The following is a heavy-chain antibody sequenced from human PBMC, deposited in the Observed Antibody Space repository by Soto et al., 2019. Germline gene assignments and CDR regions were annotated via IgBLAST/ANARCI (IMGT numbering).Heavy chain of an antibody. J-gene: IGHJ4*01. CDR1: RNEC. Sequence: RNECRPRFSQDQGKGLEWVGHIKVQDGATNYGAPVKGRLTFSKDDSKNMVYLQMNSLKTDFTSVYFCAVDSPHDRGIAFDYRGQGTQVTCSS. CDR3: AVDSPHDRGIAFDY. D-gene: IGHD2-15*01. CDR2: IKVQDGAT. V-gene: IGHV3-15*06.